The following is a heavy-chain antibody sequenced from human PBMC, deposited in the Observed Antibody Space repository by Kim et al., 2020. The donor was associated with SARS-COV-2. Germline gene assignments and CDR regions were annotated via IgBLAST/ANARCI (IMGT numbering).Heavy chain of an antibody. CDR3: TTGMNRQLSPPFFDY. V-gene: IGHV3-15*01. Sequence: GGSLRLSCAASGFTFSNAWMSWVRQAPGKGLEWVGRIKSKTDGGTTDYAAPVKGRFTISRDDSKNTLYLQMNSLKTEDTAVYYCTTGMNRQLSPPFFDYWGQGTLVTVSS. CDR2: IKSKTDGGTT. J-gene: IGHJ4*02. CDR1: GFTFSNAW. D-gene: IGHD5-18*01.